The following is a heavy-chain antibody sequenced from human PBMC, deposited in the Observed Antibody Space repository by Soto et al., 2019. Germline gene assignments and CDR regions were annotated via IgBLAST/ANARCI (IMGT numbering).Heavy chain of an antibody. D-gene: IGHD5-18*01. CDR1: VFTFSSYG. V-gene: IGHV3-33*01. CDR3: ARDPTEGTWIQLWFLDY. J-gene: IGHJ4*02. CDR2: IWYDGSNK. Sequence: QVQLVESGGGVVQPGRSLRLSCAASVFTFSSYGMHWVRQAPGKGLEWVAVIWYDGSNKYYADSVKGRFTISRDNSKNTLYLQMNSLRAEDTAVYYCARDPTEGTWIQLWFLDYWGQGTLVTVSS.